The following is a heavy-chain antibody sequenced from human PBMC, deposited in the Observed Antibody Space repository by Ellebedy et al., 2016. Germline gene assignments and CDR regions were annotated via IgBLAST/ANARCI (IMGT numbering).Heavy chain of an antibody. D-gene: IGHD3-22*01. CDR1: GFTFSDYY. J-gene: IGHJ4*02. V-gene: IGHV3-11*04. Sequence: GESLKISXAASGFTFSDYYMSWIRQAPGKGLEWVSYISSSGSTIYYADSVKGRFTISRDNAKNSLYLQMNSLRAEDTAVYYCARDPHYYDSSGYLAYYFDYWGQGTLVTVSS. CDR2: ISSSGSTI. CDR3: ARDPHYYDSSGYLAYYFDY.